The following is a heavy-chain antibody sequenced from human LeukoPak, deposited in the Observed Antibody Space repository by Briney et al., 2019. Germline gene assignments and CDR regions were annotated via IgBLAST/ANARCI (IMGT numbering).Heavy chain of an antibody. CDR3: ARGVRSTDIVVVPRPNWFDP. V-gene: IGHV4-4*07. Sequence: SETLSLTCTVSGGSISSYYWSWIRQPAGKGLEWIGRIYTSGSTNYNPSLKSRVTMSVDTSKNQFSLKLSSVTAADTAVYYCARGVRSTDIVVVPRPNWFDPWGQGTLVTVSS. CDR2: IYTSGST. CDR1: GGSISSYY. J-gene: IGHJ5*02. D-gene: IGHD2-2*01.